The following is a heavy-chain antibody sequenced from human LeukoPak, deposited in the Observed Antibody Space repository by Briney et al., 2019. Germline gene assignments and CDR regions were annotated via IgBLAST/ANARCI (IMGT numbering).Heavy chain of an antibody. CDR1: GGSVSSYY. Sequence: SETLSLTCTVSGGSVSSYYWSWIRQPPGKGLEWIGYIYYSGSTNYNPSLKSRVTISVDTSKNQFSLKLSSVTAADTAVYYCARGFIVVVPDAFDIWGQGTMVTVSS. D-gene: IGHD2-2*01. V-gene: IGHV4-59*02. CDR3: ARGFIVVVPDAFDI. CDR2: IYYSGST. J-gene: IGHJ3*02.